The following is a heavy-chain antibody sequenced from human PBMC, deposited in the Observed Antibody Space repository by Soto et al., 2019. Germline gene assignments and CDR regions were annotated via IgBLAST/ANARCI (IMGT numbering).Heavy chain of an antibody. CDR2: IIPILGIA. CDR3: ATLGTFYYGMDV. V-gene: IGHV1-69*02. Sequence: QVQLVQSGAEVKKPGSSVKVSCKASGGTFSSYTISWVRQAPGQGLEWMGRIIPILGIANYAQKFQGRVTITADKSTSTAYMELRSLRSEDTAVYYCATLGTFYYGMDVWGQGTTVTVSS. J-gene: IGHJ6*02. D-gene: IGHD1-1*01. CDR1: GGTFSSYT.